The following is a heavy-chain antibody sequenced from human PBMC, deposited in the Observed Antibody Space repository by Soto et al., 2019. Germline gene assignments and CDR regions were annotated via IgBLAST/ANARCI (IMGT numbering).Heavy chain of an antibody. CDR1: GYSFTSYW. CDR3: ARHESITIFGVVTPSKFDY. D-gene: IGHD3-3*01. CDR2: IYPGDSDT. Sequence: GESLKISCKGSGYSFTSYWIGWVRQMPGKGLEWMGIIYPGDSDTRYSPSFQGQVTISADKSISTAYLQWSSLKASDTAMYYCARHESITIFGVVTPSKFDYWGQGTLVTRLL. V-gene: IGHV5-51*01. J-gene: IGHJ4*02.